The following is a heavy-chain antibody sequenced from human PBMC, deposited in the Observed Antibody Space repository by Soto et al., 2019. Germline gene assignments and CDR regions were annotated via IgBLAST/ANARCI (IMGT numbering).Heavy chain of an antibody. CDR2: LGADGGDR. CDR3: ARDRGPGRVES. CDR1: GFTFSNYW. Sequence: EVQLVESGGGLVQPGGSLRLSCAASGFTFSNYWMYWLRQAPGEGLVWVSRLGADGGDRSYADSVKGRFTISRDNAKNTLYLQMTSLRAEDTAVYYCARDRGPGRVESWGQGTLVTVST. J-gene: IGHJ4*02. V-gene: IGHV3-74*01.